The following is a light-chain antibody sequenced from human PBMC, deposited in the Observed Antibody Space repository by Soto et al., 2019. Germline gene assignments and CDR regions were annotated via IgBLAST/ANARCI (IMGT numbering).Light chain of an antibody. CDR2: AES. CDR3: QKYNSAPWT. CDR1: QGISNY. Sequence: DIQMTQSPSSLSTSVGDRVTITCRASQGISNYLDWYQQKPGKVPKLLIYAESTLQSGVPSRFSGSGSGTDFAVNMSSLQPEDVATYYCQKYNSAPWTFGEGMEVDIK. V-gene: IGKV1-27*01. J-gene: IGKJ1*01.